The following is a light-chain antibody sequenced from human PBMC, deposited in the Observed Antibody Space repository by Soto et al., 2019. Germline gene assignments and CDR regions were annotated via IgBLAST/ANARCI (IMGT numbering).Light chain of an antibody. CDR3: QSYDSSRSGYV. V-gene: IGLV1-40*01. J-gene: IGLJ1*01. Sequence: QSVLTQPPSVSEAPGQRVTISCTGSSSNIGAGYEAHWYQQVPGTAPKLLIYANNNRPSGVPDRFSGSKSGTSASLAITGLQAENEAEYYCQSYDSSRSGYVFGTGTKVTVL. CDR1: SSNIGAGYE. CDR2: ANN.